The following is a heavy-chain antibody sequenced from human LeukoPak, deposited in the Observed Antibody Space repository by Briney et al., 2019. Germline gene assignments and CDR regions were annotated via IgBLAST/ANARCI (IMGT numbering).Heavy chain of an antibody. V-gene: IGHV3-33*01. D-gene: IGHD6-19*01. CDR3: AREPEYSSGWPYYFDY. CDR1: GFTFSSYG. CDR2: IWYDGSNK. J-gene: IGHJ4*02. Sequence: GGSLRLSCAASGFTFSSYGMHWIRQAPGRGLEWVAVIWYDGSNKYYADSVKGRFTISRDNSKNTLYLQMNSLRAEDTAVYYCAREPEYSSGWPYYFDYWGQGTLVTVSS.